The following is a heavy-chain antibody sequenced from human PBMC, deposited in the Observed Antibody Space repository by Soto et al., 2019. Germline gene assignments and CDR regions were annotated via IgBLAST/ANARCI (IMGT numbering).Heavy chain of an antibody. Sequence: SETLSLTCTVSGGSISSYYWSWIRQPPGKGLEWIGYIYYSGSTNYNPSLKSRVTISVDTSKNQFSLKLSSVTAADTAVYYCARFSVYDSDYYYYMDVWGKGTTVTVSS. V-gene: IGHV4-59*01. CDR3: ARFSVYDSDYYYYMDV. J-gene: IGHJ6*03. CDR2: IYYSGST. CDR1: GGSISSYY. D-gene: IGHD5-12*01.